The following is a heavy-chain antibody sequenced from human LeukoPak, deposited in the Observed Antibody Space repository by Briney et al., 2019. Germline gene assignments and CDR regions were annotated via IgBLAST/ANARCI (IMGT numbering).Heavy chain of an antibody. V-gene: IGHV3-23*01. CDR1: GFTFSTYV. CDR3: AKITMARTPNY. Sequence: GGSLRLSCAASGFTFSTYVMSWVRQAPGKGLEWVSTISGIGVGTYYADSVKGRFTISRDNSKNTLYLQMSDLRAEDTAVYFCAKITMARTPNYWGQGTLVTVSS. CDR2: ISGIGVGT. D-gene: IGHD3-10*01. J-gene: IGHJ4*02.